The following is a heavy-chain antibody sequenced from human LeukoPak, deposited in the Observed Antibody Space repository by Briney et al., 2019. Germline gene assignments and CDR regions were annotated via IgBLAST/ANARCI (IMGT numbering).Heavy chain of an antibody. J-gene: IGHJ3*02. CDR1: GYTFTGYF. CDR2: INPNSGGT. D-gene: IGHD6-13*01. CDR3: ATAVIVAVFGDAFDI. V-gene: IGHV1-2*02. Sequence: ASVKVSCKASGYTFTGYFMHWVRQAPGQGLEWMGWINPNSGGTNYAQKFQGRVTMTSDTSISTAYMELRRLRYDDTAVYYCATAVIVAVFGDAFDIWGQGTLVTVSS.